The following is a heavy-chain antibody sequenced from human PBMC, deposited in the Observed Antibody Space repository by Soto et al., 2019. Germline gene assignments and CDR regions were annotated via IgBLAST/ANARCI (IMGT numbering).Heavy chain of an antibody. CDR3: ARGLTSRNDFWSGYLTFYYFDY. Sequence: SETLSLTCTVSGGSISSYYWSWIRQPPGKGLEWIGYIYYSGSTNYNPSLKSRVTISVDTSKNQFSLKLSSVTAADTAVYYCARGLTSRNDFWSGYLTFYYFDYWGQGTLVTVSS. J-gene: IGHJ4*02. V-gene: IGHV4-59*01. CDR1: GGSISSYY. D-gene: IGHD3-3*01. CDR2: IYYSGST.